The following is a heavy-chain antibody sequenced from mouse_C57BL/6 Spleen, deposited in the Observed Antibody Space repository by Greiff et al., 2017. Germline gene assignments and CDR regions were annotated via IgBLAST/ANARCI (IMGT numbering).Heavy chain of an antibody. D-gene: IGHD1-1*01. CDR2: IHPNSGST. J-gene: IGHJ4*01. CDR1: VYTFTSYW. V-gene: IGHV1-64*01. CDR3: AREGSFYAMDY. Sequence: QVQLQQPGAELVKPGASVKLSCKASVYTFTSYWMHWVKQRPGQGLEWIGMIHPNSGSTNYNEKFKSKATLTVDKSSSTAYMQLSSLTSEDSAVYYCAREGSFYAMDYWGQGTSVTVSS.